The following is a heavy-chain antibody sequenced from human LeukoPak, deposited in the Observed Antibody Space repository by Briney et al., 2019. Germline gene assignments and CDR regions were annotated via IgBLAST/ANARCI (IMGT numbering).Heavy chain of an antibody. J-gene: IGHJ4*02. V-gene: IGHV1-18*01. D-gene: IGHD3-22*01. Sequence: GASVNVSCKASGYTFTSYGISWVRQAPGQGLEWMGWISAYNGNTNYAQKLQGRVTMTTDTSTSTAYMELRSLRSDDTAVYYCARRYYYDNSGYYYFDYWGQGTLVTVSS. CDR3: ARRYYYDNSGYYYFDY. CDR2: ISAYNGNT. CDR1: GYTFTSYG.